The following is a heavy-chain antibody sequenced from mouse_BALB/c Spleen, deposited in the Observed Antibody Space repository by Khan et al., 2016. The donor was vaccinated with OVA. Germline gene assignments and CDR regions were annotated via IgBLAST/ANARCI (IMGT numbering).Heavy chain of an antibody. CDR2: IGPGSSNA. CDR3: ARENYYDRSCYAMDY. Sequence: DLVKPGASVKLSCKASGYTFTSYWINWIKQRPGQGLEWIGRIGPGSSNAYYNDMFKDKATLTVDTSSNTAYILLSSLSSEDYAVYFCARENYYDRSCYAMDYWGQGTSVTVPA. CDR1: GYTFTSYW. V-gene: IGHV1S41*01. D-gene: IGHD1-1*01. J-gene: IGHJ4*01.